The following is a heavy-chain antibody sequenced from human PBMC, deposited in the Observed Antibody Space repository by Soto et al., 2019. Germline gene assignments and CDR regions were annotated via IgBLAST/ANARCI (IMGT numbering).Heavy chain of an antibody. CDR3: ARSEDTAMTYYYFDY. CDR1: GFTFSTYA. D-gene: IGHD5-18*01. CDR2: ILYDGSNK. V-gene: IGHV3-30-3*01. Sequence: QVQLVESGGGVVQPGRSLRLSCAASGFTFSTYAIHWVRQAPGKGLEWVAVILYDGSNKYYADSVKGRFTISRDNSKNTLYLQMNSLRAEDTAVYYCARSEDTAMTYYYFDYWGQGTLVTVSS. J-gene: IGHJ4*01.